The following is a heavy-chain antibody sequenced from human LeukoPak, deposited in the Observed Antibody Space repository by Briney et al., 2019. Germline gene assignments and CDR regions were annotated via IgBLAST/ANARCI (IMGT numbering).Heavy chain of an antibody. CDR2: INPNSGVT. CDR1: RYTFTGYY. Sequence: ASVKVSCKASRYTFTGYYMHWVRQAPRQGLEWMGRINPNSGVTNYAQKFQGRVTMTRDTSISTAYMELSRLISDDTALYYCASCGYYYVSGCRDAFDIWGQGTMVTVSS. CDR3: ASCGYYYVSGCRDAFDI. J-gene: IGHJ3*02. D-gene: IGHD3-22*01. V-gene: IGHV1-2*06.